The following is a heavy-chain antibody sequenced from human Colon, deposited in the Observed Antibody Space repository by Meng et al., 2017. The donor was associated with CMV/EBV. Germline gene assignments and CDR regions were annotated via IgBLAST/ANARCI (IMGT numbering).Heavy chain of an antibody. CDR2: LSSDESTS. J-gene: IGHJ5*02. CDR3: ARGQGGSGTWHLDA. D-gene: IGHD3-10*01. V-gene: IGHV3-74*01. CDR1: GFSFANSW. Sequence: GGSLRLSCAVSGFSFANSWMHWVRQVPGKGLVWVSRLSSDESTSAYADFAKGRFTMSRDSVQNTLYLQMNNVRGEDTAVYYCARGQGGSGTWHLDAWGQGTLVTVSS.